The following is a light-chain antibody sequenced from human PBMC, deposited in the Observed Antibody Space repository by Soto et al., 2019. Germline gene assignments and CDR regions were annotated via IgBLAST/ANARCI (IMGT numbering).Light chain of an antibody. V-gene: IGKV3-15*01. J-gene: IGKJ1*01. Sequence: IVMTQSPSTLSVSPLGRARLSFMSIQSVSTNLVWYQQKPGQAPRLLIYGASTRATGVPCRFSGTGSGTEFTLTISSLQSEDSAVYYCQQYNHWWTFGQGTKVDIK. CDR3: QQYNHWWT. CDR1: QSVSTN. CDR2: GAS.